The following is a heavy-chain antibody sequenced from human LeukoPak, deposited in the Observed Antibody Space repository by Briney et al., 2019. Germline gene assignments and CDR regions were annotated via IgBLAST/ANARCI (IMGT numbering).Heavy chain of an antibody. J-gene: IGHJ6*03. CDR3: ARFPGGAEYRHYYYMDV. CDR1: GGSINSYY. D-gene: IGHD1-14*01. V-gene: IGHV4-59*01. Sequence: SETLSLTCTVSGGSINSYYWGWIRQPPGKGLECVAYIYYSDSTNYKPSLKSRVTVSVDTSKNQFSLKLSSVTAADTAVYYCARFPGGAEYRHYYYMDVWGTGTTVTVSS. CDR2: IYYSDST.